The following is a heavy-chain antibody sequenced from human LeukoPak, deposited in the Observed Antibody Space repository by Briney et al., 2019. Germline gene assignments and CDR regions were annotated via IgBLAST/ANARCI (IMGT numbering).Heavy chain of an antibody. Sequence: ASVKVSCKASGGTFSSYAISWVRQAPGQGLGWMGGIIPIFGTANYAQKFQGRVTVTADESTSTAYMELSSLRSEDTAVYYCAGYGDYEGGTVANSFDYWGQGTLVTVSS. CDR1: GGTFSSYA. D-gene: IGHD4-17*01. J-gene: IGHJ4*02. CDR2: IIPIFGTA. CDR3: AGYGDYEGGTVANSFDY. V-gene: IGHV1-69*13.